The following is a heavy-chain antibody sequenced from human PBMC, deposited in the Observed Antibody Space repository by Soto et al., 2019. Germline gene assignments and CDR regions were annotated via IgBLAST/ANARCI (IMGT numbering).Heavy chain of an antibody. V-gene: IGHV1-69*01. CDR1: GGTFSSYP. J-gene: IGHJ6*02. Sequence: QGQLVQAGGDVKKPGSSVKVSCKASGGTFSSYPISWVRQAPGQGLEWMGGIIPLFGTADYAQKFQGRVTFTADESTSTAYMELSSLRSEDTAVDYCARGGNSDYYYGMNVWGQGTTVTVSS. CDR2: IIPLFGTA. CDR3: ARGGNSDYYYGMNV. D-gene: IGHD2-21*02.